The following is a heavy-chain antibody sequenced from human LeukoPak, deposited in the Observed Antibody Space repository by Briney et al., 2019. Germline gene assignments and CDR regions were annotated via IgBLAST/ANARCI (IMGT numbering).Heavy chain of an antibody. CDR1: GFTFSSYA. CDR3: AKDLRSAWYFDY. D-gene: IGHD2-15*01. V-gene: IGHV3-23*01. Sequence: PGGSPRLSCAASGFTFSSYAMSWVRQAPGKGLEWVSAISGSGGSTYYADSVKGRFTISRDNSKNTLYLQMNSLRAEDTAVYYCAKDLRSAWYFDYWGQGTLVTVSS. CDR2: ISGSGGST. J-gene: IGHJ4*02.